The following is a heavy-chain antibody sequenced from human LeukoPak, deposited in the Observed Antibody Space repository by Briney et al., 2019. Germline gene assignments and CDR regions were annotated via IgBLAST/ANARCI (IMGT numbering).Heavy chain of an antibody. V-gene: IGHV3-20*01. CDR1: GFTFDDYG. D-gene: IGHD3-22*01. CDR3: AREMYYYDSSGYYLGAFDI. CDR2: INRNGGST. J-gene: IGHJ3*02. Sequence: RPGGSLRLSCAASGFTFDDYGMSWVRQAPGKGLEWVSGINRNGGSTGYADSVKGRFTISRDNAKNSLYLQMNSLGAEDTALYHCAREMYYYDSSGYYLGAFDIWGQGTMVTVSS.